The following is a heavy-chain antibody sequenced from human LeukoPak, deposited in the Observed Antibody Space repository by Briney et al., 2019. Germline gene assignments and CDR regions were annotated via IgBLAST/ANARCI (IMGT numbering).Heavy chain of an antibody. CDR1: GFSFTDYP. CDR3: ATDQRYAFDY. D-gene: IGHD3-9*01. J-gene: IGHJ4*02. Sequence: GGSLRLSCATSGFSFTDYPMNWVRQAPGKGLEWISNIRTTAEGAKYAYYADSVKGRVTISRDDGKNTLYLHMNSLRDDDTAVYYCATDQRYAFDYWDQGTLVTVSS. V-gene: IGHV3-48*02. CDR2: IRTTAEGAKYA.